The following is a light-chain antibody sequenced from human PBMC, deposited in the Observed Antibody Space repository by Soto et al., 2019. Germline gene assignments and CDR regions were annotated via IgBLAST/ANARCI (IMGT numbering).Light chain of an antibody. V-gene: IGKV3-11*01. J-gene: IGKJ1*01. CDR2: DAS. CDR1: QSVNSY. Sequence: EIVLTQSPATLSLSPGERATLSCRASQSVNSYLAWYQQKPGQAPRLLIYDASNRATGIPARFSGSESGTDFTLTISSLEPEDFAVYYCQQRSSWPRTFGQGTKVEIK. CDR3: QQRSSWPRT.